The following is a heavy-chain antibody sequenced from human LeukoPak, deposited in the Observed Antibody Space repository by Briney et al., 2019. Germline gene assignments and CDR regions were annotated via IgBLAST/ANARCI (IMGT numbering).Heavy chain of an antibody. CDR1: GFTFSSYS. V-gene: IGHV3-21*01. CDR3: ARGGMVVVSEFDY. J-gene: IGHJ4*02. CDR2: ISSSSSYI. D-gene: IGHD3-22*01. Sequence: GGSLRLPCAASGFTFSSYSMNWVRQAPGKGLEWVSSISSSSSYIYYADSVKGRFTISRDNAKNSLYLQMNSLRVEDTAVYYRARGGMVVVSEFDYWGQGTLVTVSS.